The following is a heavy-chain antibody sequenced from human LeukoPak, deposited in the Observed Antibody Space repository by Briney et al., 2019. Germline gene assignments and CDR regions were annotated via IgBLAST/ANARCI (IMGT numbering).Heavy chain of an antibody. V-gene: IGHV4-59*01. CDR1: GGSISGNY. CDR3: AREIPWNPYSSSSSHSDS. D-gene: IGHD6-6*01. CDR2: IYYTGST. Sequence: SETLSLTCTVSGGSISGNYWSWIRQPPGKGPEWIEYIYYTGSTKYNPSLKSRVTMSVDTSKNQFSLNLRSVTAADTAVYYCAREIPWNPYSSSSSHSDSWGQGTLVTVSS. J-gene: IGHJ4*02.